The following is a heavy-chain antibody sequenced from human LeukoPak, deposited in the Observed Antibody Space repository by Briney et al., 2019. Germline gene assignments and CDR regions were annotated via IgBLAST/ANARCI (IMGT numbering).Heavy chain of an antibody. V-gene: IGHV4-30-2*01. CDR1: GGSISSGGYS. CDR3: ARGLALVVVAAKRARAFDI. D-gene: IGHD2-15*01. CDR2: IYHSGST. Sequence: SQTLSLTCAVSGGSISSGGYSWSWIRQPPGKGLEWIGYIYHSGSTYYNPSLKSRVTISVDTSKNQFSLKLSSVTAADTAVYYCARGLALVVVAAKRARAFDIWGQGTMVTVSS. J-gene: IGHJ3*02.